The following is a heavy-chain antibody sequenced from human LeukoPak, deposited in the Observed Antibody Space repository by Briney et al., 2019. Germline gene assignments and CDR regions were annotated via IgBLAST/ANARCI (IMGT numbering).Heavy chain of an antibody. D-gene: IGHD5-18*01. CDR1: GGTFSSYA. J-gene: IGHJ4*02. CDR2: IIPIFGTA. V-gene: IGHV1-69*13. CDR3: ARSQQRGYSYGRLDY. Sequence: ASVNVSCKASGGTFSSYAISWVRQAPGQGLEWMGGIIPIFGTANYAQKFQGRVTITADESTSTAYMELSSLRSEDTAVYYCARSQQRGYSYGRLDYWGQGTLVTVSS.